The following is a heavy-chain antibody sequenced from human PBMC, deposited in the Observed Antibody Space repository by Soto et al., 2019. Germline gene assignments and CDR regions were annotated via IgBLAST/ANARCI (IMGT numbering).Heavy chain of an antibody. CDR2: INPNSGGT. V-gene: IGHV1-2*04. CDR1: GYTFTGYY. J-gene: IGHJ4*02. Sequence: ASVKVSCKASGYTFTGYYMHWLRQAPGQGLEWMGWINPNSGGTNYAQKFQGWVTMTRDTSMSTAYMELSRLRSDDTAVYYCARAYYYDSIDPALDYWGQGTMVTVSS. D-gene: IGHD3-22*01. CDR3: ARAYYYDSIDPALDY.